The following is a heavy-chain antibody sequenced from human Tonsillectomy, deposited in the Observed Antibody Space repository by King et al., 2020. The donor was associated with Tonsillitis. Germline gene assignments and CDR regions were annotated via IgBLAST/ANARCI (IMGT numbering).Heavy chain of an antibody. Sequence: MQLVQSGAEVKKPGASVKVSCKASGYTFTNYGISWVRQAPGQGLEWMGWISTYNGNTNYAQKLQGRVTMTTDTSTSTAYMELRSLRSDDTAVYYCARDGRDYGDYEGFEYWGQGTLVAVSS. CDR1: GYTFTNYG. J-gene: IGHJ4*02. D-gene: IGHD4-17*01. CDR3: ARDGRDYGDYEGFEY. V-gene: IGHV1-18*04. CDR2: ISTYNGNT.